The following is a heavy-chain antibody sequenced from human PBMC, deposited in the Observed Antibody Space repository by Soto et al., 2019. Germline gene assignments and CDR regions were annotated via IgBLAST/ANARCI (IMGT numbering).Heavy chain of an antibody. CDR2: IYYSGST. J-gene: IGHJ3*02. V-gene: IGHV4-59*01. CDR1: GGSISSYY. Sequence: SETLSLTCTVSGGSISSYYWSWIRQPPGKGLEWIGYIYYSGSTNYNPSLKSRVTISVDTSKNQFSLKLSSVTAADTAVYYCARDRRSSGWYGAFDIWGQGTMVTVS. D-gene: IGHD6-19*01. CDR3: ARDRRSSGWYGAFDI.